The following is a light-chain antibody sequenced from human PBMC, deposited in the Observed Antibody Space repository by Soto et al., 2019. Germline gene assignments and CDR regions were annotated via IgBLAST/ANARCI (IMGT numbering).Light chain of an antibody. CDR3: LQYNSYRT. CDR1: ESVNRD. V-gene: IGKV3-11*01. Sequence: IVLTQSPDTLSLSPGERATLSCRASESVNRDLAWYQQKPGQAPSLLIYSASFRATGVSARFSGSGSGTDFTLTISSLEPDDVATYYCLQYNSYRTFGQGTKVDIK. J-gene: IGKJ1*01. CDR2: SAS.